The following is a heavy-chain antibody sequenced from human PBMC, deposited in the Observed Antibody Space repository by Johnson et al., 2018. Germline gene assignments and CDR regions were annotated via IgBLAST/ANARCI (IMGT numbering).Heavy chain of an antibody. Sequence: VQLVESGGGVVQPGRSLSLSCAASGFTFSSYGMHWVRQVPGKGLEWVAVISYDGSNKYYVDSVKGRFTISRDASKNTLFLQMNSMTTEDTAMYYCCKISTLPYNYDSRGDYDDAFDIWGQGTMVTVSS. CDR1: GFTFSSYG. V-gene: IGHV3-30*03. CDR2: ISYDGSNK. J-gene: IGHJ3*02. CDR3: CKISTLPYNYDSRGDYDDAFDI. D-gene: IGHD3-22*01.